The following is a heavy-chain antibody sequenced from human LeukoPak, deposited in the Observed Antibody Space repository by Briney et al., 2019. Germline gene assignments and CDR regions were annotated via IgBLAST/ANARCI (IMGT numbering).Heavy chain of an antibody. CDR1: GFTFYNYA. CDR3: ARLTITSGWYEDY. Sequence: PGGSLRLSCAASGFTFYNYAMTCVRQAPGKGLECVSTFRGSDGSTYYRDSVKGRFTISGDYSKTTLYLQMNSLRAEDTALYYCARLTITSGWYEDYGGQGTLVTVSS. J-gene: IGHJ4*02. D-gene: IGHD6-19*01. CDR2: FRGSDGST. V-gene: IGHV3-23*01.